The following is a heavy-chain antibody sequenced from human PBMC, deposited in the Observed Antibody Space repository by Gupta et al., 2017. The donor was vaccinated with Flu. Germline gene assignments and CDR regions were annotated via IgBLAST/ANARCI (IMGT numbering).Heavy chain of an antibody. CDR2: INWNSGTI. Sequence: TFDDYAMHWVRQAPGKGLEWVSGINWNSGTIDYADSVKGRFTISRDNAKNSLYLQMNSLRAEDTALYYCARGGHYDLLTGFYPFDYWGQGTLVTVSS. J-gene: IGHJ4*02. CDR3: ARGGHYDLLTGFYPFDY. D-gene: IGHD3-9*01. CDR1: TFDDYA. V-gene: IGHV3-9*01.